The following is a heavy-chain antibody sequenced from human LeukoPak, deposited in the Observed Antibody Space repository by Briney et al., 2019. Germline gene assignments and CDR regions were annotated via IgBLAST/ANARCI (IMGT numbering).Heavy chain of an antibody. CDR3: ARETAVAGTMEGYFDY. CDR1: GGSISSYY. D-gene: IGHD6-19*01. Sequence: SETLSLTCTVSGGSISSYYWSWIRQPPGKGLEWIGYIYYSGSTNYNPSLKSRVTISVDTSKSQFSLKLSSVTAADTAVYYCARETAVAGTMEGYFDYWGQGTLVTVSS. J-gene: IGHJ4*02. V-gene: IGHV4-59*01. CDR2: IYYSGST.